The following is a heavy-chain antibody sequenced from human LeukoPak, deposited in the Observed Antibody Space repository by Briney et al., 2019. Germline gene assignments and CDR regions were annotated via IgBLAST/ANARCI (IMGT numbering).Heavy chain of an antibody. D-gene: IGHD2-15*01. Sequence: GGSLRLSCAASGFTVSSNYMSWVRQAPGKGLEWALVIYSDGRTYYADSEKGRFTITRDNSKNTLYLQMNSLRAEDTAVYYCARDFLRSRGSYWGQGTLVTVSS. V-gene: IGHV3-53*01. J-gene: IGHJ4*02. CDR1: GFTVSSNY. CDR3: ARDFLRSRGSY. CDR2: IYSDGRT.